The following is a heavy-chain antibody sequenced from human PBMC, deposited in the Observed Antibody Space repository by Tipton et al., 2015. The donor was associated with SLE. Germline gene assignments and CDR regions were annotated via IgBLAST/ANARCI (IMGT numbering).Heavy chain of an antibody. CDR1: GFTLSRYW. J-gene: IGHJ5*02. Sequence: QLVQSGGGLVQPGGSLRLSCSGSGFTLSRYWMTWVRQAPGKGLEWVANINRGDDSERYYADSVRGRFTISRDNAKNSVYLQMNNLRAEDTAVYYCAGDPAVPGENWFDPWGQGTLVTVSS. V-gene: IGHV3-7*01. CDR2: INRGDDSER. CDR3: AGDPAVPGENWFDP. D-gene: IGHD3-10*01.